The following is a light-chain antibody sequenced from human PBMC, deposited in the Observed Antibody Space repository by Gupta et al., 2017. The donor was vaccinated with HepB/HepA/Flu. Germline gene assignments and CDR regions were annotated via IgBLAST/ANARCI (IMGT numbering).Light chain of an antibody. J-gene: IGLJ2*01. V-gene: IGLV10-54*04. CDR2: KNT. CDR3: SAWDSSLSAQV. Sequence: QAGLTQPPSAPSGWRQTATLTCTGNSNNVGNQGVAWLQQHHGHPPKLLSYKNTSRPSGISEKFSASRSGNTAALTITGLQHEDEADYYCSAWDSSLSAQVFGGGTKLTVL. CDR1: SNNVGNQG.